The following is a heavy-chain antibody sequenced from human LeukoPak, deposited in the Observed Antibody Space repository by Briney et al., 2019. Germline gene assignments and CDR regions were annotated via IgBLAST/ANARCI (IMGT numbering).Heavy chain of an antibody. CDR2: INPSGGST. V-gene: IGHV1-46*01. D-gene: IGHD1-7*01. CDR3: ARGAGGTTPGDAFDI. CDR1: GGTFSSYA. Sequence: ASVKVSCKASGGTFSSYAISWVRQAPGQGLEWMGIINPSGGSTSYAQKFQGRVTMTRDTSTSTVYMELSSLRSEDTAVYYCARGAGGTTPGDAFDIWGQGTMVTVSS. J-gene: IGHJ3*02.